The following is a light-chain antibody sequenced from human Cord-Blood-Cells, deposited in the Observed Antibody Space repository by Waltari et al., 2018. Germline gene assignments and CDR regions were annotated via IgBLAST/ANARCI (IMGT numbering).Light chain of an antibody. V-gene: IGKV1-39*01. CDR3: QQSYSTPYT. Sequence: DIQMTQSPCSLSASVGDRVTITCRASQSISSYLNWYQQKPGKAPKLLIYAASSLQSGVPSRCSGSGSGTDFTLTISSLQPEDFATYYCQQSYSTPYTFGQGTKLEIK. CDR1: QSISSY. CDR2: AAS. J-gene: IGKJ2*01.